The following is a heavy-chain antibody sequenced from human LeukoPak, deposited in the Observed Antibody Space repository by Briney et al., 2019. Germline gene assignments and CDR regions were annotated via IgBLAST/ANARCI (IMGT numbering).Heavy chain of an antibody. V-gene: IGHV4-34*01. Sequence: ETLSLTCAVYGGSFSGYYWSWIRQPPGKGLEWIWEINHSGSTNYNPSLKSRVTISVDTSKNQFSLKLSSVTAADTAVYYCARALTYYYGSGSYPGLNWFDPWGQGTLVTVSS. D-gene: IGHD3-10*01. CDR3: ARALTYYYGSGSYPGLNWFDP. J-gene: IGHJ5*02. CDR2: INHSGST. CDR1: GGSFSGYY.